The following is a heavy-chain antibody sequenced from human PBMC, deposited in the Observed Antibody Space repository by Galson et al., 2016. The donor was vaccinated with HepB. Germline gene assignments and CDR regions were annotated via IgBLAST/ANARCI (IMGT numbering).Heavy chain of an antibody. D-gene: IGHD1-14*01. CDR1: GFTFSNYA. J-gene: IGHJ4*02. V-gene: IGHV3-64*04. CDR3: ARLMNRLTGPETDY. Sequence: SLRLSCAASGFTFSNYAMNWVRQAPGKGLEYVSGISNSGGTTYYADSVKGRFTISRDDSRNSLYLQMNSLKTEDTAVYYCARLMNRLTGPETDYWGRGTLVTVSS. CDR2: ISNSGGTT.